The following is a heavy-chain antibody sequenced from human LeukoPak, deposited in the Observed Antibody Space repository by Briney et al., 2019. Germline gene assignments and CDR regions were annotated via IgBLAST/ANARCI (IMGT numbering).Heavy chain of an antibody. J-gene: IGHJ5*02. D-gene: IGHD2-2*01. V-gene: IGHV1-58*01. CDR1: GFTFTSSA. CDR2: IVVGSGNT. CDR3: AADKTVCSSTSCYNWFDP. Sequence: GASVTVSCKASGFTFTSSAVQWVRQARGQGLEWIGWIVVGSGNTNYAQKFQERVTITRDMSTSTAYMELSSLRSEDTAVYYCAADKTVCSSTSCYNWFDPWGQGTLVTVSS.